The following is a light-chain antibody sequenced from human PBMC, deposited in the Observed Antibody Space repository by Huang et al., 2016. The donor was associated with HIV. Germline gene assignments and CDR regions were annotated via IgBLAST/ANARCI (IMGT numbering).Light chain of an antibody. CDR2: WAS. J-gene: IGKJ1*01. CDR1: QNVLYSSHNKNY. Sequence: DIEMTQSPDSLTVSLGERATIHCKSSQNVLYSSHNKNYFNWYQQKPGQPPKLLIYWASTRESGVPDRFNGSGSGTHFTLTISSLQAEDVAVYYCQQYYDSLWTFGQGTKVEIK. CDR3: QQYYDSLWT. V-gene: IGKV4-1*01.